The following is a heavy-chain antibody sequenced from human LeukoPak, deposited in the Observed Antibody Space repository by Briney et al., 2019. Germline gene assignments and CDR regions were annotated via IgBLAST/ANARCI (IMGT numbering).Heavy chain of an antibody. V-gene: IGHV4-34*01. D-gene: IGHD3-10*01. CDR1: GGPFSGYY. CDR3: ARVTVVRGHYYYYYMDV. CDR2: INHSGST. J-gene: IGHJ6*03. Sequence: SETLSLTCAVYGGPFSGYYWSWIRQPPGKGLEWIGEINHSGSTNYNPSLKSRVTISVDTSKNQFSLKLCSVTAADTAVYYCARVTVVRGHYYYYYMDVWGKGTTVTVSS.